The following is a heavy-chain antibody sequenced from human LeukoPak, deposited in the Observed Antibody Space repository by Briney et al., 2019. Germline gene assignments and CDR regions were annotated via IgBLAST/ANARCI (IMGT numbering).Heavy chain of an antibody. Sequence: PGRSLRLSCAASGFTFDDYGMNWVRPAPGEGREWVSGINWNGGRTSYADTVNGRFTITRDNAKNSLYPQMNSLRAEDTALYYCARGDYYGSGSSGGDYWGQGTLVTVSS. CDR2: INWNGGRT. V-gene: IGHV3-20*04. D-gene: IGHD3-10*01. J-gene: IGHJ4*02. CDR3: ARGDYYGSGSSGGDY. CDR1: GFTFDDYG.